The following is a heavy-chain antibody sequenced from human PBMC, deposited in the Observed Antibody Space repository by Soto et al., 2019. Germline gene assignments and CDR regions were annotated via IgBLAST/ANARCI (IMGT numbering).Heavy chain of an antibody. CDR3: ARGQVVAAQH. CDR2: IYHSGST. V-gene: IGHV4-30-2*01. Sequence: QLQLQESGSGLVKPSQTLSLTCAVSGGSISSGGYSWSWIRQPPGKGLEWIGYIYHSGSTYYNPSLKHRVSIPIDRSKNQFSLRLCSATAAATAGYYCARGQVVAAQHWGQGTLVTVSS. D-gene: IGHD2-15*01. J-gene: IGHJ4*02. CDR1: GGSISSGGYS.